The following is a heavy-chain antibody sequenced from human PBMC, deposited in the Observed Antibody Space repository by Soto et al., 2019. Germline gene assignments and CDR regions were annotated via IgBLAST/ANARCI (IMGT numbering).Heavy chain of an antibody. D-gene: IGHD6-19*01. CDR3: AKRRSPSIAVAVDY. CDR1: GFTFSSYA. CDR2: ISGSGGST. Sequence: PGGSLRLCCAASGFTFSSYAMSWVRQAPGKGLEWVSAISGSGGSTYYADSVKGRFTISRDNSKNTLYLQMNSLRAEDTAVYYCAKRRSPSIAVAVDYWGQGTLVTVSS. V-gene: IGHV3-23*01. J-gene: IGHJ4*02.